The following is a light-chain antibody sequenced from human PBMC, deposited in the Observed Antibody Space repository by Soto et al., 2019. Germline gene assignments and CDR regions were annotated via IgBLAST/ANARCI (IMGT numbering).Light chain of an antibody. CDR2: GAS. CDR3: QQCGSSPTT. V-gene: IGKV3-20*01. J-gene: IGKJ5*01. CDR1: QSVGSNY. Sequence: EIVLTQSPGTLSLSPGERATLSCRASQSVGSNYLAWYQQRPGQAPRLLIYGASSRATSIPDRFSGSGSGANFTLTISRLEPEDFAVYYCQQCGSSPTTFDKGTRLE.